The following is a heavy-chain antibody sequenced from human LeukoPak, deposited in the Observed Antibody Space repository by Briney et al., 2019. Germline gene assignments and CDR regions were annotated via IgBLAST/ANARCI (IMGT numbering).Heavy chain of an antibody. D-gene: IGHD3-3*01. J-gene: IGHJ3*02. CDR1: GGSISSYY. CDR3: ASEEGPDDLWSRADAFDI. Sequence: SETLSLTCTVSGGSISSYYWSWIRQPPGKRLEWIGYIYYSGTTNYNPSLKSRVTISVDTSKNQFSLKLSSVTAADTAVYYCASEEGPDDLWSRADAFDIWGQGTMVTVSS. CDR2: IYYSGTT. V-gene: IGHV4-59*01.